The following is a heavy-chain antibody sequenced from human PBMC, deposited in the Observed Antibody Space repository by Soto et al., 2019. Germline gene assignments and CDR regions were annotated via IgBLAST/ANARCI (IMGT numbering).Heavy chain of an antibody. Sequence: GESLKISCNGSGYSFTSYWICWVRQVPGKGLEWMGIIYPGDSDARYSPSFKGQVIISVDKSISTAYLQWSSLKASDTAMYYCARENGGYDWRFWGQGTLVTVSS. V-gene: IGHV5-51*01. CDR3: ARENGGYDWRF. D-gene: IGHD5-12*01. J-gene: IGHJ4*02. CDR2: IYPGDSDA. CDR1: GYSFTSYW.